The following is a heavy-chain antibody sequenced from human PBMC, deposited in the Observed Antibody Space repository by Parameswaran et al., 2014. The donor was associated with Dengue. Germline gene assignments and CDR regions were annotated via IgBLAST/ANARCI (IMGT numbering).Heavy chain of an antibody. J-gene: IGHJ4*02. V-gene: IGHV3-11*01. CDR2: ISGSGATI. D-gene: IGHD2-8*01. Sequence: RWIRQPPGKGLEWTSYISGSGATIYYADSVKGRFTISRDNAKNSLYLQMNSLRVDDTAVYYCARHWDAVNGYRAKTFDSWGQGTLVTVSS. CDR3: ARHWDAVNGYRAKTFDS.